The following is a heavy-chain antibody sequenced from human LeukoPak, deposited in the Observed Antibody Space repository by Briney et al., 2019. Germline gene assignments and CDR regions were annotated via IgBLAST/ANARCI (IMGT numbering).Heavy chain of an antibody. CDR1: GFTFDDYG. CDR2: INWNGGST. J-gene: IGHJ4*02. CDR3: ARDINRYYYGSGSPSDY. V-gene: IGHV3-20*04. D-gene: IGHD3-10*01. Sequence: GGSLRLSCAASGFTFDDYGMSWVRQAPGKGLEWVPGINWNGGSTGYADSVKGRFTISRDNAKNSLYLQMNSLRAEDTALYYCARDINRYYYGSGSPSDYWGQGTLVTVSS.